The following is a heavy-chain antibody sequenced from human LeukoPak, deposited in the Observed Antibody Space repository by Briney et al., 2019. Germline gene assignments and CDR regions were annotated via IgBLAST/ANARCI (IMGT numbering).Heavy chain of an antibody. V-gene: IGHV3-23*01. CDR2: ISGSGGST. Sequence: GGSLRLSCAASGFTFSSYAMSWVRQAPRKGLEWVSAISGSGGSTYYADSVKGRFTISRDNSKNTLYLQMNSLRAEDTAVYYCAKDLAAAPHKKYYFDYWGQGTLVTVSS. CDR3: AKDLAAAPHKKYYFDY. CDR1: GFTFSSYA. J-gene: IGHJ4*02. D-gene: IGHD6-13*01.